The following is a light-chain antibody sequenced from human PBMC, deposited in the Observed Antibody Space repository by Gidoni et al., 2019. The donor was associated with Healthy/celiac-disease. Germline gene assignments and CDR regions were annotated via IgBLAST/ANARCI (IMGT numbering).Light chain of an antibody. J-gene: IGKJ5*01. V-gene: IGKV3-11*01. Sequence: EIVLTPSPATLSLSPGERATLSCRASQSVSSYLAWYQQKPGQAPRLLIYDASNRATGIPARFSGSGSGTDFTLTISSLEPEDFAVYYCQQRSNWPITFGQXTRLEIK. CDR2: DAS. CDR1: QSVSSY. CDR3: QQRSNWPIT.